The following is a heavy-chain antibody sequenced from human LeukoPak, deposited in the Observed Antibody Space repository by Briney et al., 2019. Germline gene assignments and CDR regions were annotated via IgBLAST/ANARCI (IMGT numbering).Heavy chain of an antibody. Sequence: GGSLRLSCAASGFTFSTYEMNWVRQAPGEGLEWVSYISSSGSTIYYADSVKGRFTISRDNAKNSLYLQMNSLRAEDTAVYYCAELGITMIGGVWGKGTTVTVSS. V-gene: IGHV3-48*03. CDR1: GFTFSTYE. CDR3: AELGITMIGGV. J-gene: IGHJ6*04. D-gene: IGHD3-10*02. CDR2: ISSSGSTI.